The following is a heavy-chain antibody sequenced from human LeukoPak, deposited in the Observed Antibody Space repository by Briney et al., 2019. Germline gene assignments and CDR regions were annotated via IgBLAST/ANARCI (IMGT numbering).Heavy chain of an antibody. CDR1: GFSLTTSGMC. CDR3: AHLYGSGEGLFDY. Sequence: SGPTLVNPTQTLTLTCTFSGFSLTTSGMCVSWIRQPPGKALAWLALIDWDDGKYYSTSLKTRLTISKDTSKNQVVLTMTNMDPVDIATYYCAHLYGSGEGLFDYWGQGTLVTVPS. J-gene: IGHJ4*02. V-gene: IGHV2-70*12. D-gene: IGHD3-10*01. CDR2: IDWDDGK.